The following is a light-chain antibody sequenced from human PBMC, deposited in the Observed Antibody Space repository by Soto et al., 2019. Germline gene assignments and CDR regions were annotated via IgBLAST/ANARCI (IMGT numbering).Light chain of an antibody. Sequence: NLLAQSPGTLSLSPGDRATLSCRASQSVSSNYLAWYQQKPGQAPRLLIYGASSRATGIPDRFSGSGSGTDFTLTISRLDLEDLAVYYCQRYVTSLPLTCGGGTRVDIK. CDR3: QRYVTSLPLT. CDR1: QSVSSNY. V-gene: IGKV3-20*01. J-gene: IGKJ4*01. CDR2: GAS.